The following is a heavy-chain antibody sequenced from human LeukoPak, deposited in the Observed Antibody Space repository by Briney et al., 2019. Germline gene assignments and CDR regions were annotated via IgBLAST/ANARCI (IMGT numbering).Heavy chain of an antibody. V-gene: IGHV4-4*02. CDR1: GDSISRGHW. CDR2: IFHTGNT. Sequence: SGTLSLTCAVSGDSISRGHWWNWVRRPPGKGLEWIGEIFHTGNTNYNPSLKSRVTMSVDKSKNQFSLNLTSVTATDTAVYYCARNHDWAFDYWGQGTLATVSS. J-gene: IGHJ4*02. D-gene: IGHD2-21*01. CDR3: ARNHDWAFDY.